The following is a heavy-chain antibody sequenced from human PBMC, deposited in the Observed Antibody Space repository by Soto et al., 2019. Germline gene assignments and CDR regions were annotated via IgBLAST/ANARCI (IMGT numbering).Heavy chain of an antibody. Sequence: QVQLVESGGGVVQPGRSLRLSCAASGFTFSSYAMHWVRQVPGKGLEWVAGISYDGSNKYYADSVKGRFTISRDNSKNTLYLQMNSLRAEDTGVYYCARPLWRDDYNWGYFDLWGRGTLVTVSS. D-gene: IGHD4-4*01. J-gene: IGHJ2*01. CDR1: GFTFSSYA. V-gene: IGHV3-30-3*01. CDR2: ISYDGSNK. CDR3: ARPLWRDDYNWGYFDL.